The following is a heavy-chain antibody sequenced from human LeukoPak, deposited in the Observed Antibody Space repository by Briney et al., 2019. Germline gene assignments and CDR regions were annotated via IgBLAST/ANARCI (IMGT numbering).Heavy chain of an antibody. CDR2: IHSGGST. V-gene: IGHV3-53*01. J-gene: IGHJ4*02. CDR1: GFTVSSHY. D-gene: IGHD4-17*01. CDR3: ATGYADYGGAADY. Sequence: GGSLRLSCAASGFTVSSHYMSWVRQAPGKGLEWVSVIHSGGSTYYADSVKGRFTISRDNPKNTLYLQVNSLRAEDTAVYYCATGYADYGGAADYWGQGTLVTVSS.